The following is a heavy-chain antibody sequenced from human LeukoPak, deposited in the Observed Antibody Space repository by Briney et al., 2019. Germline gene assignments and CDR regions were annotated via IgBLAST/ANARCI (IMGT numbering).Heavy chain of an antibody. CDR1: GFTFGSYW. J-gene: IGHJ4*02. Sequence: PGGSLRLSCAASGFTFGSYWMSWVRQAPGKGLEWVANIKQDGSEKYYMDSVKGRFTISRDNAKNSLYLQMNSLRAEDTAVYYCARGFVVVAAFDYWGQGTLVTVSS. CDR3: ARGFVVVAAFDY. CDR2: IKQDGSEK. V-gene: IGHV3-7*01. D-gene: IGHD2-15*01.